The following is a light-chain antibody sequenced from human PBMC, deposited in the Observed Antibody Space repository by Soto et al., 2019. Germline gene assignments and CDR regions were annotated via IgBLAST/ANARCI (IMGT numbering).Light chain of an antibody. J-gene: IGLJ2*01. Sequence: QSALTQPASVSGSPGQSTTISCTGTSSDIGSYNLVSWFQQHPGRAPKLMIFEVSKRPSGVSNRFSGSKSGNTASLTISGLQTEDEADYFCCSYAGGTAYAVFGGGTKVTVL. V-gene: IGLV2-23*02. CDR2: EVS. CDR3: CSYAGGTAYAV. CDR1: SSDIGSYNL.